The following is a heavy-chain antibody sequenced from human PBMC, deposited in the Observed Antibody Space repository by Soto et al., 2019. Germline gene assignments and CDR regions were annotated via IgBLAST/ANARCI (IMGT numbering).Heavy chain of an antibody. D-gene: IGHD3-22*01. CDR3: ARGLDSSGYYSY. Sequence: GSVKVSCKASGFTFTSYYMHWVRQAPGQGLEWVGIINPSGDSTSYAQKFQGRVTMTRDTSTSTVYMELSSLRSEDTAVYYCARGLDSSGYYSYLGQGTLVTVSS. CDR1: GFTFTSYY. J-gene: IGHJ4*02. V-gene: IGHV1-46*01. CDR2: INPSGDST.